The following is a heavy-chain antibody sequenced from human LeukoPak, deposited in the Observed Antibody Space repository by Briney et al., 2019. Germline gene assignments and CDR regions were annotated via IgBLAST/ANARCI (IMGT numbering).Heavy chain of an antibody. CDR2: IYPYDSEK. V-gene: IGHV5-51*01. Sequence: GESLKISCEASEYTFSTYWIGWVRQKPGKGLEWMPIIYPYDSEKKYNPSFQGRVTISVDKFIGTAYLQWSSLTASVTAIYYCVRRSNYPYCSGGSCFSFDYWGQGTLVSVSS. D-gene: IGHD2-15*01. J-gene: IGHJ4*02. CDR1: EYTFSTYW. CDR3: VRRSNYPYCSGGSCFSFDY.